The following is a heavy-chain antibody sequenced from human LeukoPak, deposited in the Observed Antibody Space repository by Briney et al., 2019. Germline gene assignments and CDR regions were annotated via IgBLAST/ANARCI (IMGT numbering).Heavy chain of an antibody. V-gene: IGHV3-30*02. D-gene: IGHD4-17*01. CDR2: VRYDGSNE. CDR1: GFTFSNYG. CDR3: ARARTTVTSPADY. J-gene: IGHJ4*02. Sequence: GGSLRLSCAASGFTFSNYGMHWVRQAPGKGLEWVAFVRYDGSNEYYADSVKGRFTISRDNSKKTLYLEMNSLRAEDTAVYYCARARTTVTSPADYWGQGTLVTVSS.